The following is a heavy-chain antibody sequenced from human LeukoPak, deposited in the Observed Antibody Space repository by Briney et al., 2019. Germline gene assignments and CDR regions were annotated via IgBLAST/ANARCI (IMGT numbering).Heavy chain of an antibody. CDR2: ITTKRSNYAT. V-gene: IGHV3-73*01. J-gene: IGHJ4*02. Sequence: GGSLRLSCAASGCTFSDSDIHWVRRASGKGLEWVGRITTKRSNYATAYTASVKGGFTISRHDSENRAYLQMNSLKTEDTALYYCTTYRSGHYWGQGTLVTVSS. CDR3: TTYRSGHY. CDR1: GCTFSDSD. D-gene: IGHD6-19*01.